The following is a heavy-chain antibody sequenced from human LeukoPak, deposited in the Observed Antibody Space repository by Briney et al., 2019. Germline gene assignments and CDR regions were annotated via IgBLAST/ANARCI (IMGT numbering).Heavy chain of an antibody. D-gene: IGHD6-13*01. V-gene: IGHV4-4*07. CDR2: IYTSGST. CDR3: AKDSPTIRSSSWLHYFDN. J-gene: IGHJ4*02. Sequence: SETLSLTCTVSGGSISSYYWSWIRQPAGKGLEWIGRIYTSGSTNYNPSLKSRVTMSVDTSKNQFSLKLSSVTAADTAVYYCAKDSPTIRSSSWLHYFDNWGQGTLVTVSS. CDR1: GGSISSYY.